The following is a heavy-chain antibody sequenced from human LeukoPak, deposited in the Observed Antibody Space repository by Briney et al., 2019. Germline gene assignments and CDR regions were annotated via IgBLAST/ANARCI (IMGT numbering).Heavy chain of an antibody. CDR2: IYSGGST. J-gene: IGHJ5*02. Sequence: GGSLRLSCAASGFTVSSNYMSWVRQAPGKGLEWVSVIYSGGSTYYADSVKGRFTISRDNSKNTLYLQMNSLRAEDTAVYYCARASWYPNWFDPWGQGTLVTVSS. CDR3: ARASWYPNWFDP. CDR1: GFTVSSNY. V-gene: IGHV3-66*01. D-gene: IGHD6-13*01.